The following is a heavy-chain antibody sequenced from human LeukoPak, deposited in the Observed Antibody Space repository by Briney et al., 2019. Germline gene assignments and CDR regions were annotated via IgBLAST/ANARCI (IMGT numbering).Heavy chain of an antibody. CDR3: ARDSNAGASSSWYNWFDP. J-gene: IGHJ5*02. D-gene: IGHD6-13*01. V-gene: IGHV4-39*07. CDR2: IYYSGST. CDR1: GGSISSSSYY. Sequence: SETPSLTYTVSGGSISSSSYYWGWIRQPPGKGLEWIGSIYYSGSTYYNPSLKSRVTISVDTSKNQFSLKLSSVTAADTAVYYCARDSNAGASSSWYNWFDPWGQGTLVTVSS.